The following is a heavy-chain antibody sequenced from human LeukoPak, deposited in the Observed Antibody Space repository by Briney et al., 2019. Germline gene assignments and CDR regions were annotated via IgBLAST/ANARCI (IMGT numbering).Heavy chain of an antibody. Sequence: ASVKVSCKASGYTFTKYYIHWVRQAPGQGLEWMGLINPGGDNTNYAQNFQGRVTMTRDTSTSTVYMELRGLRSDDTAVYFCAREDRNAFDIWGQGTMVTVSS. CDR1: GYTFTKYY. J-gene: IGHJ3*02. V-gene: IGHV1-46*01. CDR3: AREDRNAFDI. D-gene: IGHD1-14*01. CDR2: INPGGDNT.